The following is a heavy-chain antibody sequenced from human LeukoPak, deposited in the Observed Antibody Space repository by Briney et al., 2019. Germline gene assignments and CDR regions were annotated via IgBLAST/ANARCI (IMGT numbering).Heavy chain of an antibody. CDR2: IYYSGST. J-gene: IGHJ4*02. CDR3: ARDLRTYGSGSYYPDY. CDR1: GGSISSSCYY. V-gene: IGHV4-39*02. D-gene: IGHD3-10*01. Sequence: SETLSLTCTVSGGSISSSCYYWGGIRQPPGKGLKWIGSIYYSGSTYYNPSLKSRVTISVDTSKNQFSLKLSSVTAADTAVYYCARDLRTYGSGSYYPDYWGQGTLVTVSS.